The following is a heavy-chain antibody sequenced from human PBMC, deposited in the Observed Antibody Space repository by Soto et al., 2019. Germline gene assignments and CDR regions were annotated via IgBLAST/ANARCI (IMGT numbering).Heavy chain of an antibody. Sequence: GASVKVSCKASGYTFTSYAMHWVRQAPGQRLEWMGWINAGNGNTKYSQKFQGRVTITRDTSASTAYMELSSLRSEDTAVYYCARYERYFDWLSNIYYYGMDVWGKGTTVTVSS. V-gene: IGHV1-3*01. CDR3: ARYERYFDWLSNIYYYGMDV. CDR2: INAGNGNT. D-gene: IGHD3-9*01. CDR1: GYTFTSYA. J-gene: IGHJ6*04.